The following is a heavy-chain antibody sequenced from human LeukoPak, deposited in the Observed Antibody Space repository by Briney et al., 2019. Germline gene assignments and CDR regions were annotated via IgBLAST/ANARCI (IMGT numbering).Heavy chain of an antibody. CDR1: GFTFSNYW. CDR2: ISSSSSYI. D-gene: IGHD3-10*01. J-gene: IGHJ4*02. Sequence: GGSLRLSCAASGFTFSNYWIHWVRQVPGKGLVWVSSISSSSSYIYYADSVKGRFTISRDNAKNSLYLQMNSLRAEDTAVYYCARDVYYGSGSYFFDYWGQGTLVTVSS. CDR3: ARDVYYGSGSYFFDY. V-gene: IGHV3-21*01.